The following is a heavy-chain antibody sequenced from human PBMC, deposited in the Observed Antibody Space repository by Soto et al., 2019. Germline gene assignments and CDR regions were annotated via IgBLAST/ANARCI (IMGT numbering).Heavy chain of an antibody. Sequence: SETLSLTCFVSGYSITAGGYYWSWIRHHPGKGLEWIGSFYSSGSIIYNPSLRSRVSISGDTSSNQFSMSLTSVTAADTARYYCARMYSSGSGWFHPWGQGTLVTV. CDR3: ARMYSSGSGWFHP. CDR2: FYSSGSI. J-gene: IGHJ5*02. D-gene: IGHD6-19*01. CDR1: GYSITAGGYY. V-gene: IGHV4-31*03.